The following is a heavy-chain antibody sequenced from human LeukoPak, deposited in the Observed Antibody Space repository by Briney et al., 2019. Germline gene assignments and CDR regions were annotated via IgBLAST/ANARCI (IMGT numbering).Heavy chain of an antibody. D-gene: IGHD3-22*01. CDR1: GFNFRSYA. V-gene: IGHV3-23*01. CDR2: LGFSGGET. Sequence: GGSLRLSCLASGFNFRSYAMTWVRQAPGKGLEWVATLGFSGGETFYADSLKGRFTISRDNSKNTLYLQMNSLRAEDTAVYYCARGYYDSSGYYYDLQYFQHWGQGTLVTVSS. J-gene: IGHJ1*01. CDR3: ARGYYDSSGYYYDLQYFQH.